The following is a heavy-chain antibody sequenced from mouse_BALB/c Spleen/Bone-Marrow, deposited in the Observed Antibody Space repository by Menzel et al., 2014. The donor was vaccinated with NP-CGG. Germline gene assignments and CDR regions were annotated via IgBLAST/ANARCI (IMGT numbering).Heavy chain of an antibody. CDR1: GYSFTGYT. CDR3: ARYYRYDFDY. V-gene: IGHV1-26*01. J-gene: IGHJ2*01. D-gene: IGHD2-14*01. Sequence: SGPELVKPGASMNISCKASGYSFTGYTMNWVKQSHGKNLGWIGLINPDNGDTSCNQKFKGKATLTIDKSSSTAYMELLSLTSEDSAVYYCARYYRYDFDYWGQGTTLTVSS. CDR2: INPDNGDT.